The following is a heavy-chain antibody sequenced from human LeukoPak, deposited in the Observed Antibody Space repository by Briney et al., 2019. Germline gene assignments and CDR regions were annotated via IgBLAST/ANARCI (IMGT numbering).Heavy chain of an antibody. D-gene: IGHD4-17*01. CDR2: IIPIFGTA. CDR3: ARMHDYEVYYFDY. J-gene: IGHJ4*02. CDR1: GGTFSSYA. V-gene: IGHV1-69*05. Sequence: SVKVSCKASGGTFSSYAISWVRQAPGQGLEWMGGIIPIFGTANYAQKFQGRVTITTDESTSTAYMELSSLRSEDTAVYYCARMHDYEVYYFDYWGQGTLVTVSS.